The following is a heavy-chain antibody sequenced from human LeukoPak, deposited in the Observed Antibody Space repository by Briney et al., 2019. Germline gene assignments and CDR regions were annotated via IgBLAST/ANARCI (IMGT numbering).Heavy chain of an antibody. J-gene: IGHJ4*02. Sequence: SQTLSLTCAISGDSVSSNSAAWNWIRQSPSRGLEWLGRTYYRSKWYNDYAVSVKSRITINPDTSKNQFSLQLNSVTPEDTAVYYCAREGCSSGWYHYDFDYWGQGTLVTVSS. CDR2: TYYRSKWYN. D-gene: IGHD6-19*01. CDR1: GDSVSSNSAA. V-gene: IGHV6-1*01. CDR3: AREGCSSGWYHYDFDY.